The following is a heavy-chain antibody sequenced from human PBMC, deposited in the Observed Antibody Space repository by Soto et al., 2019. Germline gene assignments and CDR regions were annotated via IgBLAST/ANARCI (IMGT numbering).Heavy chain of an antibody. CDR1: GYTFTGYY. V-gene: IGHV1-2*07. D-gene: IGHD3-3*01. CDR2: INPNSGGT. J-gene: IGHJ4*02. CDR3: ATSDGAWRGYYNPRPQMYYFDY. Sequence: AAVKVSCKASGYTFTGYYMHWVRQAPGQGLEWIGWINPNSGGTNYAHKFQGRVTMTRDTSISTAYMELSRLGSDDTPVYYCATSDGAWRGYYNPRPQMYYFDYWGQGTLVPVSS.